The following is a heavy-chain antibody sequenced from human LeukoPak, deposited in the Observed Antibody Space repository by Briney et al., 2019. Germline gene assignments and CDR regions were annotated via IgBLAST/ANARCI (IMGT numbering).Heavy chain of an antibody. Sequence: ASVKVSCEASGYIFTNYGIIWVRQAPGQGLEWMGWINTYNGKTNYAQKVQGRVTMATDTSTSTAYMELRSLRSDDTAVYYCAKSHSGSLRAPFDNWGQGTLVTVSS. CDR3: AKSHSGSLRAPFDN. J-gene: IGHJ4*02. CDR1: GYIFTNYG. D-gene: IGHD3-22*01. V-gene: IGHV1-18*01. CDR2: INTYNGKT.